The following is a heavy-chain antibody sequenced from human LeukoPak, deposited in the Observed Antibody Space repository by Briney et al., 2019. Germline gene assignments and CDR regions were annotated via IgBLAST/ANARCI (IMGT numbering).Heavy chain of an antibody. CDR1: GYSISSGYY. D-gene: IGHD2-15*01. V-gene: IGHV4-38-2*02. Sequence: SETLSLTCTVSGYSISSGYYWGWIRQPPGKGLEWIGSIYYSGSTYYNPSLKSRVTISVDTSKNQFSLKLSSVTAADTAVYYCARDRHIVVVVAAYFDYWGQGTLVTVSS. J-gene: IGHJ4*02. CDR3: ARDRHIVVVVAAYFDY. CDR2: IYYSGST.